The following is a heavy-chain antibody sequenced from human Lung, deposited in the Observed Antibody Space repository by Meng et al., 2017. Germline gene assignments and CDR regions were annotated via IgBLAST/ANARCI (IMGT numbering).Heavy chain of an antibody. CDR3: ARFETVGVATGDF. J-gene: IGHJ4*02. D-gene: IGHD2-15*01. V-gene: IGHV3-21*01. CDR2: LSNASRYI. CDR1: GFTFSNYS. Sequence: EVQLVESGGGLVTPLPSLRLSCAASGFTFSNYSMNWVRQAPGKELDLVSSLSNASRYIFYADSVKGRFTISRDNGKKLLYLQMNSLSPEDTAVFYCARFETVGVATGDFWGQGTLVTVSS.